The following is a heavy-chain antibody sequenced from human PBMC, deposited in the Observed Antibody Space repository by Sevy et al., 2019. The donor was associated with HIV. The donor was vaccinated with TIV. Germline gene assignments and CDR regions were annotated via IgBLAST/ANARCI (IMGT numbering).Heavy chain of an antibody. D-gene: IGHD1-26*01. CDR3: ARAPSGSQGPGQYFHH. Sequence: ASVKVSCKASGYTFTNYHITWVRQAPGQGLEWMGWITPNNGNTNYARRFQGRVTMTTDTSTATAYMELRNLRSDDTAVYFCARAPSGSQGPGQYFHHWGQGTLVTVSS. CDR1: GYTFTNYH. CDR2: ITPNNGNT. V-gene: IGHV1-18*01. J-gene: IGHJ1*01.